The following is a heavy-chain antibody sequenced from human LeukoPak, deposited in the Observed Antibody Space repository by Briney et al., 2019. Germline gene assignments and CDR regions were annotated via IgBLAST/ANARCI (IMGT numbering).Heavy chain of an antibody. D-gene: IGHD3-22*01. CDR3: ARESGYYYDTRYFDY. CDR2: IYHSGST. CDR1: GGSISSSNW. J-gene: IGHJ4*02. V-gene: IGHV4-4*02. Sequence: SETLALTCAVSGGSISSSNWWRWVRQPPGKGLEWMGEIYHSGSTNYNPSLKSRVTISVDKSKHQFSLKLSSVTAADTAVYYCARESGYYYDTRYFDYWGQGTLVTVSS.